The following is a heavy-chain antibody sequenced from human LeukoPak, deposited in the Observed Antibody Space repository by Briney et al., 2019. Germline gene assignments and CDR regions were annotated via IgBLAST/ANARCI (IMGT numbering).Heavy chain of an antibody. Sequence: GASVKVSCKASGYTFTGYYMHWVRQAPGQGLEWMGWINPNSGGTNYAQKFQGRVTMTRDTSISTAYMELSRLRSDDTAVYYCARRIVGATEAFDIWGQGTTVTVSS. J-gene: IGHJ3*02. CDR1: GYTFTGYY. CDR2: INPNSGGT. CDR3: ARRIVGATEAFDI. V-gene: IGHV1-2*02. D-gene: IGHD1-26*01.